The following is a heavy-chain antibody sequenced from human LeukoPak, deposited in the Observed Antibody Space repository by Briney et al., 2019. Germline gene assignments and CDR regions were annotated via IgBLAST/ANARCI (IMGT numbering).Heavy chain of an antibody. CDR1: GGTFSSYA. Sequence: GASVKVSYKASGGTFSSYAISWVRQAPGQGLEWMGRIIPILGIANYAQKFQGRVTITADKSTSTAYMELSSLRSEDTAVYYCARGLGIRDAFDIWGQGTMVTVSS. D-gene: IGHD1-14*01. CDR2: IIPILGIA. CDR3: ARGLGIRDAFDI. V-gene: IGHV1-69*04. J-gene: IGHJ3*02.